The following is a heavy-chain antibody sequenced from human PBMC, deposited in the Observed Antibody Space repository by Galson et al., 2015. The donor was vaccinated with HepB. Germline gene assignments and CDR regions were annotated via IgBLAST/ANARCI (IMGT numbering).Heavy chain of an antibody. V-gene: IGHV3-23*01. CDR3: AKVGRNPRNSDFWSGHDAFDI. J-gene: IGHJ3*02. CDR2: ISGSGGST. D-gene: IGHD3-3*01. CDR1: GFTFTSYA. Sequence: SLRLSCAASGFTFTSYAMSWVRQAPGKGLEWVSVISGSGGSTDYADSVKGRFTISRDNSKNTLYRQMNSLRAEDTAVYYCAKVGRNPRNSDFWSGHDAFDIWGQGTIVTVSS.